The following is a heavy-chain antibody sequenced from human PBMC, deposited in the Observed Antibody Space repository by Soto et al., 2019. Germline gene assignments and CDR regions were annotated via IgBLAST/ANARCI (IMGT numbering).Heavy chain of an antibody. CDR2: MNPNSGNT. D-gene: IGHD1-26*01. CDR1: GYTFTSYD. V-gene: IGHV1-8*01. J-gene: IGHJ4*02. CDR3: AREIGGSPLLDH. Sequence: ASVKVSCKASGYTFTSYDINWVRQATGQGLEWMGWMNPNSGNTGYAQKFQGRVTMTRNTSISTAYMELRSWRSEARAVYYCAREIGGSPLLDHWRQGTLVPVSS.